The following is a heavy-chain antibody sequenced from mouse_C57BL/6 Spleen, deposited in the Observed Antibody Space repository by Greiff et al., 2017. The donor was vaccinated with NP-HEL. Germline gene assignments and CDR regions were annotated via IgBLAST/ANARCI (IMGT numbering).Heavy chain of an antibody. CDR3: ARNSYYYGSSYDAMDY. CDR2: IHPNSGST. CDR1: GYTFTSYW. J-gene: IGHJ4*01. D-gene: IGHD1-1*01. V-gene: IGHV1-64*01. Sequence: QVQLQQSGAELVKPGASVKLSCKASGYTFTSYWMHWVKQRPGQGLEWIGMIHPNSGSTNYNEKFKSKATLTVDKSSSTAYMQLSSLTSEDSAVYYCARNSYYYGSSYDAMDYWGQGTSVTVSS.